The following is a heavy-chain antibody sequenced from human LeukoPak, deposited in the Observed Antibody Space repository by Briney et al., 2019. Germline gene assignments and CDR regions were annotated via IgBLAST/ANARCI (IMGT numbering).Heavy chain of an antibody. CDR1: GFTFSTYW. Sequence: GGSLRLSCAASGFTFSTYWITWVRQAPGKGPEWVSGVRGDSAKTYYADSTKGRFIISRDNSKNTLSLQMNSLRAEDTAVYYCAKETAMVGSPLFDSWGQGTLVTVSS. V-gene: IGHV3-23*01. D-gene: IGHD5-18*01. CDR2: VRGDSAKT. J-gene: IGHJ4*02. CDR3: AKETAMVGSPLFDS.